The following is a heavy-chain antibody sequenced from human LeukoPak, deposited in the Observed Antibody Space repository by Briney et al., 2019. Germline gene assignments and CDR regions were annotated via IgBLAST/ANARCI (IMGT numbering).Heavy chain of an antibody. Sequence: GGSLRLSCAASEFDFSSHAMTWVRQAPGKGLEWVSAVSISGSKTYYADSVKGRFTISRDNSKNTLYLQMNSLRAEDTAVYYCANEIRPNDYWGQGTQVTVSS. CDR2: VSISGSKT. CDR1: EFDFSSHA. D-gene: IGHD4-17*01. CDR3: ANEIRPNDY. V-gene: IGHV3-23*01. J-gene: IGHJ4*02.